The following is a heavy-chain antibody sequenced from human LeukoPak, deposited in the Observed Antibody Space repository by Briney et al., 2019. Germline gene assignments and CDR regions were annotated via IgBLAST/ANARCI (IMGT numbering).Heavy chain of an antibody. Sequence: SVKVSCKASGGTFSSYAISWVRQAPGQRLEWMGGIIPIFGTANYAQKFQGRVTITTDESTSTAYMELSSLRSEDTAVYYCARDRGCSSTSCYRLSHFDYWGQGTLVTVSS. J-gene: IGHJ4*02. CDR3: ARDRGCSSTSCYRLSHFDY. D-gene: IGHD2-2*01. CDR1: GGTFSSYA. V-gene: IGHV1-69*05. CDR2: IIPIFGTA.